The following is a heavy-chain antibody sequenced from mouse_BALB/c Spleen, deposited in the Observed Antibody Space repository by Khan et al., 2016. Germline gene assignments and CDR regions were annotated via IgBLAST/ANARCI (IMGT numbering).Heavy chain of an antibody. V-gene: IGHV5-4*02. D-gene: IGHD2-4*01. CDR1: GFTFSDYY. J-gene: IGHJ3*01. CDR2: ISDAGSYT. Sequence: EVELVESGGGLVKPGGSLKLSCAASGFTFSDYYMYWVRQTPEKRLEWVATISDAGSYTYYPEGVKGRFTISRDNAKNNLYLEMSSLKSEDTAMYYCAREGLRRGFAYWGQGTLVTVSA. CDR3: AREGLRRGFAY.